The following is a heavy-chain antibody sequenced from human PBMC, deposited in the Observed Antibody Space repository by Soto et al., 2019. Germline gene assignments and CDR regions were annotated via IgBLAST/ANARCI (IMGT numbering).Heavy chain of an antibody. J-gene: IGHJ5*02. CDR1: GFTFSSYS. CDR3: ARDGAFGRVGYCSGGSCPTLIRDNWFDP. D-gene: IGHD2-15*01. CDR2: ISSSSSYI. V-gene: IGHV3-21*01. Sequence: EVQLVESGGGLVKPGGSLRLSCAASGFTFSSYSMNWVRQAPGKGLEWVSSISSSSSYIYYADSVKGRFTISRDNAKNSLYLQMNSLRAEDTAVYYCARDGAFGRVGYCSGGSCPTLIRDNWFDPWGQGTLVTVSS.